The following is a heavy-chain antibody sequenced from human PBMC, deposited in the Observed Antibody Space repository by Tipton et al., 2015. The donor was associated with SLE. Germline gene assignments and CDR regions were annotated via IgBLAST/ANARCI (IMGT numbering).Heavy chain of an antibody. V-gene: IGHV3-30*02. CDR2: IRYDGSNK. J-gene: IGHJ4*02. CDR1: GFTFSSYG. Sequence: SLRLSCAASGFTFSSYGMHWVRQAPGKGLEWVAFIRYDGSNKYYADSVKGRFTISRDNAKNSLYLQMNSLRAEDTAVYYCARDSSPRPPDYDYVWGTYRSFEYWGQGTLVTVSS. CDR3: ARDSSPRPPDYDYVWGTYRSFEY. D-gene: IGHD3-16*02.